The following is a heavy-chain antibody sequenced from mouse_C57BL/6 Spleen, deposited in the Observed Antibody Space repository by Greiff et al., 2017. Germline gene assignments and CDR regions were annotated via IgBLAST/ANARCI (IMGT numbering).Heavy chain of an antibody. D-gene: IGHD2-1*01. V-gene: IGHV1-64*01. CDR3: AGDGNYDYYAMDY. J-gene: IGHJ4*01. Sequence: VQLQQPGAELVKPGASVKLSCKASGYTFTSYWMHWVKQRPGQGLEWIGMIPPNSGSTNYNEKFKSKATLTVATSSRTAYRQLSSLTSEDLAVYYGAGDGNYDYYAMDYWGQGTSVTVSS. CDR1: GYTFTSYW. CDR2: IPPNSGST.